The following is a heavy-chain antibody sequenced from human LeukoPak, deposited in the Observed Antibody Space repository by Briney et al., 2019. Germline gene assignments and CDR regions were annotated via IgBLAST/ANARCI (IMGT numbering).Heavy chain of an antibody. V-gene: IGHV3-48*03. CDR3: ARTAFNWSQVGGNWFDP. CDR1: GFTFSSYS. D-gene: IGHD3-9*01. Sequence: GGSLRLSCAASGFTFSSYSLNWVRQAPGKGLEWISYISSSGSNIDYADSVKGRFTISRDNGKNSLFLQMNSLRVEDTAVYYCARTAFNWSQVGGNWFDPWGQGTLVTVSS. CDR2: ISSSGSNI. J-gene: IGHJ5*02.